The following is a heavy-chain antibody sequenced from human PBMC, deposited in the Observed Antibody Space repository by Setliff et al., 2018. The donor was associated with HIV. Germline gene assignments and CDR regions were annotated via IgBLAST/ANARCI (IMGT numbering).Heavy chain of an antibody. Sequence: SETLSLTCAVYGGSFSSHYWSWIRQPPGKGLEWVGLIYYTGIPTYNPSLSSRVTISVDTSKNQFSLKVNSVTAADTAVYYCARPRRVRSRAWYWFDIWGQGTLVTVSS. V-gene: IGHV4-59*08. D-gene: IGHD6-19*01. CDR2: IYYTGIP. CDR1: GGSFSSHY. CDR3: ARPRRVRSRAWYWFDI. J-gene: IGHJ5*02.